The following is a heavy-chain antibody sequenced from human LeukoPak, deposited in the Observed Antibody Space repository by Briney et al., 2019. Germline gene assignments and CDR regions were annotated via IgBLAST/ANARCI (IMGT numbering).Heavy chain of an antibody. D-gene: IGHD6-19*01. V-gene: IGHV3-49*03. CDR3: ARRGISVAHSDY. CDR1: GFTFGDYA. J-gene: IGHJ4*02. CDR2: INNRASGGAI. Sequence: GGSLRLSCTTSGFTFGDYAVSWFRQPPGKGLEWVGFINNRASGGAIEYVASVKGRFIISRDDSKSIAYLQMNSLKTEDTAMYYCARRGISVAHSDYWGQGTLVTVSS.